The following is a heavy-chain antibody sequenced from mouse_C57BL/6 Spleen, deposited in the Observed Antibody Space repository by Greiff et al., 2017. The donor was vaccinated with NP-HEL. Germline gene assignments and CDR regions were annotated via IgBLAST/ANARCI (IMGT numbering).Heavy chain of an antibody. CDR2: IYPSDSET. Sequence: QVQLQQPGAELVRPGSSVKLSCKASGYTFTSYWMDWVKQRPGQGLEWIGNIYPSDSETHYNQKFKDKATLTVDKSSSTAYMQLSSLTSEDSAVYYCARHYYGSYFDYWGQGTTLTVSS. CDR1: GYTFTSYW. J-gene: IGHJ2*01. CDR3: ARHYYGSYFDY. V-gene: IGHV1-61*01. D-gene: IGHD1-1*01.